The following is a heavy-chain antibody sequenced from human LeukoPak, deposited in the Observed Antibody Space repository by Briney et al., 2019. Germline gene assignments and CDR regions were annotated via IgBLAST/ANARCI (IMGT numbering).Heavy chain of an antibody. CDR2: ISYDGSNK. J-gene: IGHJ4*02. D-gene: IGHD3-22*01. V-gene: IGHV3-30*18. CDR3: AKGSYYDSSGSFYFDY. Sequence: GGSLRLSCTASGFTFDGYIMSWFRQAPGKGLEWVAVISYDGSNKYYADSVKGRFTISRDNSKNTLYVQVNSQGTEDTAAYYCAKGSYYDSSGSFYFDYWGQGTLVTVSS. CDR1: GFTFDGYI.